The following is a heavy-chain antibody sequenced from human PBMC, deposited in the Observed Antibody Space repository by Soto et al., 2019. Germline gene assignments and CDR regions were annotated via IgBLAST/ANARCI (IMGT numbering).Heavy chain of an antibody. CDR2: IYYSGST. V-gene: IGHV4-59*01. D-gene: IGHD4-4*01. CDR3: ARVIGGATVNKDYYYMDV. J-gene: IGHJ6*03. CDR1: GGSISSYY. Sequence: SETLSLTCTVSGGSISSYYWSWIRQPPGKGLEWIGYIYYSGSTNYNPSLKSRVTISVDTSKNQFSLKLSSVTAADTAVYYCARVIGGATVNKDYYYMDVWGKGTTVTVSS.